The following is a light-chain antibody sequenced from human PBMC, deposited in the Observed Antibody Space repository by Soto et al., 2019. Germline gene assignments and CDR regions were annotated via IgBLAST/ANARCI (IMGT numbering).Light chain of an antibody. Sequence: QSVLTKPPSVSTAPGQKVTISCSGSSSNIGNNYVSWYQQRPGTAPKLLIYDNNKRPSGIPDRFSGSKSGTSATLGITGLQTWDEADYYCGTWDSSLSAYVFGTGTKVTVL. CDR3: GTWDSSLSAYV. CDR2: DNN. CDR1: SSNIGNNY. V-gene: IGLV1-51*01. J-gene: IGLJ1*01.